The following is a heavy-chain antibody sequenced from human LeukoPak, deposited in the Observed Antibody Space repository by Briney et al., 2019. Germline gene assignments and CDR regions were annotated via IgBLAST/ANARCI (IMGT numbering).Heavy chain of an antibody. V-gene: IGHV3-53*01. CDR3: ARDSGDGDYEPLNS. CDR1: GLTVSTNY. CDR2: MYRDGST. J-gene: IGHJ5*02. Sequence: GGSLTLSCAASGLTVSTNYMSWVRQAPGKGLEWVSIMYRDGSTYYADSVKGRFTISRDNFKNTLYLQMNRLRAEDTAMYYCARDSGDGDYEPLNSWGPGTLVTVSS. D-gene: IGHD4-17*01.